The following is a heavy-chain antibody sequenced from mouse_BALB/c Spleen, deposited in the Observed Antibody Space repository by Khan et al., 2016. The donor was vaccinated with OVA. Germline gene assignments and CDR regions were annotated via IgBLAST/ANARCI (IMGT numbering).Heavy chain of an antibody. Sequence: VQLQQSGPGLVKPSQSLSLTCTVTGYSITSGYGWYWIRQSPGNKLEWMGYISYSGSPTYTPSLKSRISITRDTSKNQFFLQLNTVTTEDTATYYCARTARKKYWGQGTTLTVSS. D-gene: IGHD1-2*01. CDR3: ARTARKKY. CDR1: GYSITSGYG. V-gene: IGHV3-2*02. J-gene: IGHJ2*01. CDR2: ISYSGSP.